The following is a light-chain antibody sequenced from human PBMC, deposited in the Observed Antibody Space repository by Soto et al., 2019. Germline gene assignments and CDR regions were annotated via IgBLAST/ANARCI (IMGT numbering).Light chain of an antibody. CDR3: QQYGSTPWT. V-gene: IGKV3D-20*01. CDR2: DAT. CDR1: QRVSNNF. J-gene: IGKJ1*01. Sequence: VVLTQFPGTLSLSPGETATLSCGASQRVSNNFLGWYQQKPGLPPRLLIYDATSRANGIPEKFSGRGSGTHFTLTITSLEPEDFAVYDCQQYGSTPWTFGRGTKVEMK.